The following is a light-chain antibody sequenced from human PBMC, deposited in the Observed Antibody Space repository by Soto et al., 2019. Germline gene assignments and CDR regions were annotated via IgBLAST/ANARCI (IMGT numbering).Light chain of an antibody. CDR2: GAS. CDR1: QSVSNNY. CDR3: HPYGSSPPT. Sequence: EIVLTQSQGTLSLSPGERATLSCRASQSVSNNYLAWYQRKPGQAPRLLIYGASYRATDIPGRFSGSGCGKDFNITITSLESEDFADYYCHPYGSSPPTFGQGTKVELK. V-gene: IGKV3-20*01. J-gene: IGKJ1*01.